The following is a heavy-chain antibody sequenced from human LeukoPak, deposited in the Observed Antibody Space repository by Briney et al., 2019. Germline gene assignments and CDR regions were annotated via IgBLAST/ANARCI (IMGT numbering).Heavy chain of an antibody. J-gene: IGHJ5*02. V-gene: IGHV1-18*01. Sequence: ASVKVSCKASGYTFTSYGISWVRQAPGQGLEWMGWISAYNGNTNYAQKLQGRVTMTTDTSTSTAYMELRSLRSDETAVYYSARDQVQLERRGLPRYGWFDPWGQGTLVTVSS. D-gene: IGHD1-1*01. CDR3: ARDQVQLERRGLPRYGWFDP. CDR1: GYTFTSYG. CDR2: ISAYNGNT.